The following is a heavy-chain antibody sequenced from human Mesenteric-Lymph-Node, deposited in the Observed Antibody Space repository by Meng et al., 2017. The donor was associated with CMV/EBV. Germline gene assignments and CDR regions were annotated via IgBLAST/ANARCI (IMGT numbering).Heavy chain of an antibody. CDR3: ARDLVGGDDVSDYNPHDVFDV. J-gene: IGHJ3*01. CDR2: INPNSGGT. V-gene: IGHV1-2*02. CDR1: GYTFTGYY. Sequence: ASVKVSCKASGYTFTGYYMHWVRQAPGQGLEWMGWINPNSGGTNYAQKFQGRVTMTRDTSISTAYMELSRLRSDDTAVYYCARDLVGGDDVSDYNPHDVFDVWGQGTMVTVSS. D-gene: IGHD3-10*01.